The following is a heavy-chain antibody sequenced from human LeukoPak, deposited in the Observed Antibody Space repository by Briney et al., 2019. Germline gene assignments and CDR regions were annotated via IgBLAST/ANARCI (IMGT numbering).Heavy chain of an antibody. CDR1: GGSISSYY. J-gene: IGHJ2*01. D-gene: IGHD3-10*01. CDR3: ARSSGSYFGRRYFDL. V-gene: IGHV4-59*01. CDR2: IYYSGST. Sequence: PSETRSLTCTVSGGSISSYYWSWIRQPPGKGLEWIGYIYYSGSTNYNTSLKSRVTISVDTSKNQFSLKLASVTAADTAVYYCARSSGSYFGRRYFDLWGRGTLVTVSS.